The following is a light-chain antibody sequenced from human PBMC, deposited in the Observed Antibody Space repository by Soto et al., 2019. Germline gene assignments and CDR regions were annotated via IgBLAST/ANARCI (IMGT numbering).Light chain of an antibody. Sequence: EIVLTQSPATLYLSPGERATLSCRASQSVSSYLAWYQQKPGQPPRLLIYGASRRATGIPDRFIGSGSGTDFTLTISRLEPEDFAVYYCQHYITSLTTFGQGTKVEVK. CDR1: QSVSSY. CDR2: GAS. J-gene: IGKJ1*01. CDR3: QHYITSLTT. V-gene: IGKV3-20*01.